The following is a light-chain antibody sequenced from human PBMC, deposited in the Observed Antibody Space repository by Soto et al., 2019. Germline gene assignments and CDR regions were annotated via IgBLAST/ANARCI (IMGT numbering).Light chain of an antibody. V-gene: IGKV1-27*01. J-gene: IGKJ3*01. CDR1: QGISNY. Sequence: DIQMAQSPSSLSASVGDRVTVTCRASQGISNYLAWYQQNPGKVPKLLIYAASTLQSGVPSRFSGSGSGTDFTLTISSLQPEDVATYYCQEYHSVPFTFGPGPKVHIK. CDR2: AAS. CDR3: QEYHSVPFT.